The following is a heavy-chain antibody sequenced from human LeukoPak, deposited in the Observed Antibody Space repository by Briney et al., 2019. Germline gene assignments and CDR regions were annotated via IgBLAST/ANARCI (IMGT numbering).Heavy chain of an antibody. V-gene: IGHV3-66*01. Sequence: PGGSLRLSCAASGFTVSSNYMSWVRQAPGKGLEWVSVIYSGGSTYYADSVKGRFTISRDNSKNTLYLQMNSLRAEDTAVYYCAKGHILLWFVAWGQGTLVTVSS. J-gene: IGHJ5*02. CDR3: AKGHILLWFVA. CDR2: IYSGGST. CDR1: GFTVSSNY. D-gene: IGHD2/OR15-2a*01.